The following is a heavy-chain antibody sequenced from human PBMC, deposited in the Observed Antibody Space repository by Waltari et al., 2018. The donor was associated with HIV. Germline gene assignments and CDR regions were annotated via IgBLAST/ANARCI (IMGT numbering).Heavy chain of an antibody. CDR2: IYYSGST. V-gene: IGHV4-39*01. J-gene: IGHJ3*02. CDR1: GGSISSSSYY. D-gene: IGHD6-6*01. Sequence: QLQLQESGPGLVKPSETLSLTCTVSGGSISSSSYYWGWIRQPPGKGLEWIGSIYYSGSTYYNPSLKSRVTISVDTSKNQFSLKLSSVTAADTAVYYCARLLEYSSSSRLVGDAFDIWGQGTMVTVSS. CDR3: ARLLEYSSSSRLVGDAFDI.